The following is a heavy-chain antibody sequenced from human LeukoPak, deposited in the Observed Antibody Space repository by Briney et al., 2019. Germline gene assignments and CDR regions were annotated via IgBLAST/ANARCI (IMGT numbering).Heavy chain of an antibody. J-gene: IGHJ3*02. D-gene: IGHD1-14*01. CDR2: IYYSGST. Sequence: SETLSLTCTVSGGSISSGGYYWSWIRQHPGKGLEWIGYIYYSGSTYYNPSLKSRVTISVDTSKNQFSLKLSSVTAADTAVYYCARFDVDHACAFDIWGQGTMVTVSS. CDR1: GGSISSGGYY. CDR3: ARFDVDHACAFDI. V-gene: IGHV4-61*08.